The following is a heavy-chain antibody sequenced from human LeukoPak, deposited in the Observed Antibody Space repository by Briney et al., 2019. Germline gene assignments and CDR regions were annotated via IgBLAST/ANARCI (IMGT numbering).Heavy chain of an antibody. CDR2: ISPHNGKT. J-gene: IGHJ6*03. Sequence: GASVKVSCQASGYIFISHGISWVRRAPGQGLKGIGWISPHNGKTKYAQKFQDRVSMTRDRSTSTVYLELKSLRSDDTAVYYCARESPPLTTVITKYYQYFMDVWGKGTTVTVSS. D-gene: IGHD4-23*01. V-gene: IGHV1-18*04. CDR3: ARESPPLTTVITKYYQYFMDV. CDR1: GYIFISHG.